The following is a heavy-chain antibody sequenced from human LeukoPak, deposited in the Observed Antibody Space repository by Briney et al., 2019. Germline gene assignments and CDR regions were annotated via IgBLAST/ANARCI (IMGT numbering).Heavy chain of an antibody. J-gene: IGHJ4*02. CDR2: IIPIFGTA. V-gene: IGHV1-69*13. CDR3: ARDGGPAAAETDY. CDR1: GGTFSSYA. D-gene: IGHD2-2*01. Sequence: ASVKVSCKASGGTFSSYAISWVRQAPGQGLEWMGGIIPIFGTANYAQKFQGRVTITADESTSTAYMELSSLRSEDTAVYYCARDGGPAAAETDYWGQGTLVTVSS.